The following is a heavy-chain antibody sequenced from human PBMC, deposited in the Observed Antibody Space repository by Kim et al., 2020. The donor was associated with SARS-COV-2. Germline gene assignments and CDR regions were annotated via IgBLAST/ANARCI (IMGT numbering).Heavy chain of an antibody. CDR1: GGTFSSYA. Sequence: SVKVSCKASGGTFSSYAISWVRQAPGQGLEWMGGIIPIFGTANYAQKFQGRVTITADESTSTAYMELSSLRSEDTAVYYCARAYYYGSGSYYPQAYYYYGMDVWGQGTTVTVSS. CDR2: IIPIFGTA. V-gene: IGHV1-69*13. D-gene: IGHD3-10*01. CDR3: ARAYYYGSGSYYPQAYYYYGMDV. J-gene: IGHJ6*02.